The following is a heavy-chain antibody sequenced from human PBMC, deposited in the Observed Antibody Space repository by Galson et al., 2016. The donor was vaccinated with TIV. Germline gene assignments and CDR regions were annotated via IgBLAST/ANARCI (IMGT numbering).Heavy chain of an antibody. J-gene: IGHJ3*01. Sequence: SLRLSCAASGFTFRAYTMNWVRQAPGKGLEWVSSISISGSHTYYTDSVKGRFTISRDNARSSLFLQLNRLRAEDTAVYYCARAVSSGDYAFDAFDVWGQGTVVAVSS. CDR2: ISISGSHT. V-gene: IGHV3-21*06. D-gene: IGHD4-17*01. CDR3: ARAVSSGDYAFDAFDV. CDR1: GFTFRAYT.